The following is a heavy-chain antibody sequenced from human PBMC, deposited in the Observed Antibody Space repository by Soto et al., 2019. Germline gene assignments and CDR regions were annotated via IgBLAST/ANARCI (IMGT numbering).Heavy chain of an antibody. J-gene: IGHJ4*02. V-gene: IGHV4-4*07. D-gene: IGHD6-19*01. CDR3: AKESSAWAFTEY. Sequence: SETLSLTCTVSGGSISGYYLNWIRQPAGKGLEWIGRVHRSGSTNYNPSLKSRVTMSVDTSKSQFSLKVTSVTAADTAVYYCAKESSAWAFTEYWGQGTLVTVSS. CDR1: GGSISGYY. CDR2: VHRSGST.